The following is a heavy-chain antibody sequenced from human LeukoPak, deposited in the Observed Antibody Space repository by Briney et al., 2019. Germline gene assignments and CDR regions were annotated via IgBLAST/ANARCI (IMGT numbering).Heavy chain of an antibody. CDR1: GFTFSDYY. J-gene: IGHJ3*02. V-gene: IGHV3-72*01. Sequence: PGGSLRLSCATSGFTFSDYYMDWVRQAPGKGLEWVARSRNKANSYTTKYAASVEGRFTISRDDSKNSLYLQMNSLQTDDTAVYYCVRVRVVTPPAAFHIWGRGTMVTVSS. CDR2: SRNKANSYTT. D-gene: IGHD3-3*01. CDR3: VRVRVVTPPAAFHI.